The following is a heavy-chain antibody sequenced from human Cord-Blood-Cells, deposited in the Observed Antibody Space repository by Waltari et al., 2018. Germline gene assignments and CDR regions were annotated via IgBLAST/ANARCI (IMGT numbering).Heavy chain of an antibody. CDR3: AKQDYSDAFDI. CDR1: GFTFSSYA. Sequence: EVELLESGGGLVQPGGSLRLSCAASGFTFSSYAMSWVGQATGRGLKWVSAISGSGGRTYYADSVKRRFTISRDNSKTTLYLQMSSLGAEDTAVYYCAKQDYSDAFDIWGQGTMVTVSS. J-gene: IGHJ3*02. CDR2: ISGSGGRT. D-gene: IGHD4-4*01. V-gene: IGHV3-23*01.